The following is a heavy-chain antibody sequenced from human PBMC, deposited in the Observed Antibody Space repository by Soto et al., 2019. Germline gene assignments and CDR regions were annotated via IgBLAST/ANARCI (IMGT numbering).Heavy chain of an antibody. J-gene: IGHJ3*02. V-gene: IGHV1-18*01. CDR1: GYTFTSYG. CDR3: ARIAGTLYPDAFDI. Sequence: ASVKVSCEASGYTFTSYGISWVRQAPGQGLEWMGWISAYNGNTNYAQKLQGRVTMTTDTSTSTAYMELRSLRSDDTAVYYCARIAGTLYPDAFDIWGQGTMVTVSS. CDR2: ISAYNGNT. D-gene: IGHD6-13*01.